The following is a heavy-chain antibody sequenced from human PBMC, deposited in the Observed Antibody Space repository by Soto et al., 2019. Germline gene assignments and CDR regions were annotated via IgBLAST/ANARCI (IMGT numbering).Heavy chain of an antibody. J-gene: IGHJ4*02. V-gene: IGHV3-21*01. D-gene: IGHD3-16*01. Sequence: EVQLVESGGGLVKPGGSLRLSCAASGFTFSSYSMNWVRQAPGKGLEWVSSISSSSSYIYYADSVKGRFTISRDNAKNSLYLQMNSLRAEDTAVYYCARGAIPVGQGLHLGELQIPLDYWGQGTLVTVSS. CDR2: ISSSSSYI. CDR3: ARGAIPVGQGLHLGELQIPLDY. CDR1: GFTFSSYS.